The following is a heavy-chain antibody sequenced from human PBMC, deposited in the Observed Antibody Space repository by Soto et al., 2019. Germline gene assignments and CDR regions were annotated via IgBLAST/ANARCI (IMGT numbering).Heavy chain of an antibody. D-gene: IGHD4-17*01. CDR3: ARAPLYGGNSV. V-gene: IGHV3-66*01. J-gene: IGHJ4*02. CDR1: GFTVSSNY. CDR2: IYSGGAT. Sequence: EVPLVESGGGLVQPGGSLRLSCAASGFTVSSNYMTWVRQAPGKGLEWVSVIYSGGATYYADSVKGRFTISRDNAKNTLYLQMNGLRAEDTAVYYCARAPLYGGNSVWGQGTVVTVSS.